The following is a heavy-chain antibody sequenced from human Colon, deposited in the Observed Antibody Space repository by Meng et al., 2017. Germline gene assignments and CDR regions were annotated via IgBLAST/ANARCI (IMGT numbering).Heavy chain of an antibody. Sequence: EVEMGEAGGGSLQPGGYLRLYCAASGFAISGYWMHWVLPAPGKGLEWVSRIKDDGSTTAYADSVKGRFTISRDIAKNTLYLQMNSLRVEDTAVYHCAKSDWLDPWGQGTLVTVSS. V-gene: IGHV3-74*01. J-gene: IGHJ5*02. CDR2: IKDDGSTT. CDR1: GFAISGYW. CDR3: AKSDWLDP.